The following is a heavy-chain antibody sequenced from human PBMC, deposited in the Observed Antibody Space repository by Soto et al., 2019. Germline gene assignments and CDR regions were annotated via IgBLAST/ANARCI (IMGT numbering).Heavy chain of an antibody. Sequence: SGPTLVNPTETLTLTCTVSGFSLTDADVGVSWIRQPPGKALEWLAHILSNDEEVYSSSLSSRLTISKDTSKSQVVLTMSNMEHVDTATYYCARIRGHCRGGSCHFYYYALDVWGQGTWVTVSS. CDR2: ILSNDEE. CDR1: GFSLTDADVG. D-gene: IGHD2-15*01. CDR3: ARIRGHCRGGSCHFYYYALDV. J-gene: IGHJ6*02. V-gene: IGHV2-26*01.